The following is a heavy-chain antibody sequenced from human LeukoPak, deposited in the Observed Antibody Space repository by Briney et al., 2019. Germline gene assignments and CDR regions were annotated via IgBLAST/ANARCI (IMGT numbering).Heavy chain of an antibody. CDR3: AKGGSGSYYDNFDY. CDR2: ISSSSSTI. V-gene: IGHV3-48*01. CDR1: GFTFSSYS. D-gene: IGHD1-26*01. J-gene: IGHJ4*02. Sequence: PGGSLRLSCAASGFTFSSYSMNWVRQAPGKGLEWVSYISSSSSTIYHADSVKGRFTISRDNAKNSLYLQMNSLGAEDTAVYYCAKGGSGSYYDNFDYWGQGTLVTVSS.